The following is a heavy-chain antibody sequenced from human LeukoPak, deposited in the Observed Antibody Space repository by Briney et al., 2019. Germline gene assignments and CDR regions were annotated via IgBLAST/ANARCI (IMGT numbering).Heavy chain of an antibody. J-gene: IGHJ4*02. D-gene: IGHD2-2*01. CDR1: GYXFTGYY. CDR2: INPNSGGT. CDR3: ARDLVGMPGGDFDY. Sequence: ASVKVSCKASGYXFTGYYMHWVRQAPGQGLEWMGWINPNSGGTNYAQKFQGRVTMTRDTSISTAYMELSRLRSDDTAVYYCARDLVGMPGGDFDYWGQGTLVTVSS. V-gene: IGHV1-2*02.